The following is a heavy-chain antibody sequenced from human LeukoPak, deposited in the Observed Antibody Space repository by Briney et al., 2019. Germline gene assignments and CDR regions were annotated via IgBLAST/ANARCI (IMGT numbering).Heavy chain of an antibody. Sequence: GGSLRLSCAASGFTFSSYSMNWVRQAPGKGLEWVSYISSSSSTIYYADSVKGRFTISRDNAKNSLYLQMNSLRAEDTAVYYCARLAGMRLSGAFDIWGQGTMVTVSS. V-gene: IGHV3-48*04. CDR1: GFTFSSYS. CDR2: ISSSSSTI. D-gene: IGHD2/OR15-2a*01. J-gene: IGHJ3*02. CDR3: ARLAGMRLSGAFDI.